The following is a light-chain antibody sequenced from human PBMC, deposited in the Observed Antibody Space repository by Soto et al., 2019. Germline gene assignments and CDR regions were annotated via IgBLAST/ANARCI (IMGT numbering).Light chain of an antibody. J-gene: IGLJ1*01. CDR2: MNN. CDR1: SSNIGSNY. Sequence: QSVLTQRPSASGTPGQRVTISCSGSSSNIGSNYVYWYQQLPGTAPKLLIYMNNQRPSGVPERFSGSKSGTSASLAISGLRSEDEADYYFAAWDDSLSGSYVFGTGTKLNVL. V-gene: IGLV1-47*01. CDR3: AAWDDSLSGSYV.